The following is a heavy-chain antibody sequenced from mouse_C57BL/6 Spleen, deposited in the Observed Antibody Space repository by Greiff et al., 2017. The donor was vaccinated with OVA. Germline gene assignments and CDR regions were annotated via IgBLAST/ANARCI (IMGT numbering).Heavy chain of an antibody. Sequence: VKLQQPGAELVKPGASVKLSCKASGYTFTSYWMHWVKQRPGQGLEWIGMIHPNSGSTNYNEKFKSKATLTVDKSSSTAYMQLSSLTSEDSAVYYCARDYGSSYAMDYWGQGTSVTVSS. V-gene: IGHV1-64*01. D-gene: IGHD1-1*01. CDR1: GYTFTSYW. J-gene: IGHJ4*01. CDR3: ARDYGSSYAMDY. CDR2: IHPNSGST.